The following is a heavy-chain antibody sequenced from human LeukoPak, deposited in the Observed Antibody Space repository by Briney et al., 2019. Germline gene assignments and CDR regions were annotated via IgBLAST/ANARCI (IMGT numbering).Heavy chain of an antibody. CDR1: GFTFDDYT. V-gene: IGHV3-43*01. CDR2: ISWDGGST. Sequence: GGSLRLSCAASGFTFDDYTMHWVRQAPGKGLEWVSLISWDGGSTYYADSVKGRFTISRDNSKNSLYLQVNSLRTEDTALYYCAKAHLIAAAGYFDYWGQGTLVTVSS. CDR3: AKAHLIAAAGYFDY. D-gene: IGHD6-13*01. J-gene: IGHJ4*02.